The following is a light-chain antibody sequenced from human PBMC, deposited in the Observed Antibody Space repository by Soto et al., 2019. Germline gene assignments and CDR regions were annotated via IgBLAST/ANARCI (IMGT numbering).Light chain of an antibody. J-gene: IGKJ1*01. V-gene: IGKV1-5*01. CDR1: QSISSW. CDR2: DAS. Sequence: DILMTQSPSTLSASVGDRVTITCRASQSISSWLAWYQQKPGKAPKFLIHDASTLESGVPSRFSGSGSGTEFTLTISSLQPDDFATYYCQQYNTFWTFGQGTKVDIK. CDR3: QQYNTFWT.